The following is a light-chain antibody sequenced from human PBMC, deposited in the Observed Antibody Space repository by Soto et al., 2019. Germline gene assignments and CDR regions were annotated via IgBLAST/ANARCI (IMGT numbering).Light chain of an antibody. Sequence: DSQMTQSPSSLSASVGDTVTISCRANQTFSGHLNWYQQKPGKAPNLLIYGASFLQSGVPSRFSGSGSGTDFTLTISSLQPEDSATYYCQQSYRTPPTFGQGTKVEI. V-gene: IGKV1-39*01. CDR1: QTFSGH. J-gene: IGKJ2*01. CDR2: GAS. CDR3: QQSYRTPPT.